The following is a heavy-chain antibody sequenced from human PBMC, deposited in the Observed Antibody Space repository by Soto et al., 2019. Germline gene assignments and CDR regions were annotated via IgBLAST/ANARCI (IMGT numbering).Heavy chain of an antibody. J-gene: IGHJ2*01. V-gene: IGHV1-69*13. CDR3: ARPHHYYDSSPLDYWYFDL. D-gene: IGHD3-22*01. CDR1: GGTFSSYA. Sequence: SVKVSCKASGGTFSSYAISWVRQAPGQGLEWMGGIIPIFGTANYAQKFQGRVTITADESTSTAYMELSSLRSEDTAVSYCARPHHYYDSSPLDYWYFDLWGRGTLVTVSS. CDR2: IIPIFGTA.